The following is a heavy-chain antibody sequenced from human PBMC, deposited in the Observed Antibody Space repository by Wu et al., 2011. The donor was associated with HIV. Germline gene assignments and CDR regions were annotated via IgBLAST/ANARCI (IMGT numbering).Heavy chain of an antibody. J-gene: IGHJ3*01. CDR1: GYSFIDYY. CDR2: INPEDGDT. V-gene: IGHV1-69-2*01. CDR3: ASLQQIVPDYEDTSGLDAFDV. Sequence: EQSGAEVKKPGTTVKISCKVSGYSFIDYYMHWVRQAPGGGLEWLGIINPEDGDTLYAEKFQGRLTLTADTSTYTAHLELSNLKSEDTAIYFCASLQQIVPDYEDTSGLDAFDVWGQGTSVTVSS. D-gene: IGHD3-22*01.